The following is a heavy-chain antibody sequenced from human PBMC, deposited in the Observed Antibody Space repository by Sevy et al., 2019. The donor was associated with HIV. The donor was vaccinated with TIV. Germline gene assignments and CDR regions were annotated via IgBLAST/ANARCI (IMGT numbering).Heavy chain of an antibody. V-gene: IGHV1-18*01. J-gene: IGHJ6*02. Sequence: ASVKVSCKASGYAFTSYGISWVRQAPGQGLEWMGWISAYNGNTNYAQKLQGRVTMTTDTSTSTAYMELRSLRSDDTAVYYCARGYCSSTSCYYYYYGMDVWGQGTTVTVSS. CDR2: ISAYNGNT. CDR1: GYAFTSYG. CDR3: ARGYCSSTSCYYYYYGMDV. D-gene: IGHD2-2*01.